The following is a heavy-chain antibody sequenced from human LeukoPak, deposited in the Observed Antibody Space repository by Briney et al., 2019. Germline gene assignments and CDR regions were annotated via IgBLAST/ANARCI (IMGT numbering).Heavy chain of an antibody. CDR2: ISAYNGNT. Sequence: GASVKVSCKASGYTFTSYGISWVRQAPGQGLEWMGWISAYNGNTNYAQKLQGRVTMTTDTSTSTAYMELRSLRSGDTAVYYCARGGWFGNQRDAFDIWGQGTMVTVSS. D-gene: IGHD3-10*01. CDR1: GYTFTSYG. J-gene: IGHJ3*02. CDR3: ARGGWFGNQRDAFDI. V-gene: IGHV1-18*01.